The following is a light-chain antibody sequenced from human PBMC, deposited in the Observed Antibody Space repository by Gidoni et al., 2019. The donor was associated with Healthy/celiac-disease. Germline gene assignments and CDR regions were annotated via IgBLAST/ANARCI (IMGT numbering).Light chain of an antibody. CDR2: GHS. J-gene: IGLJ1*01. CDR3: QSYDSSLSGYV. Sequence: QSVLTQPPSVSVSPGLRVTIPCPGSSSNIGAGYAVHWYQQLTGTAPTLLINGHSKRASGVPERFCGSKSGTSASLASPGLQAEDEADYYCQSYDSSLSGYVFGTGTKVTGL. V-gene: IGLV1-40*01. CDR1: SSNIGAGYA.